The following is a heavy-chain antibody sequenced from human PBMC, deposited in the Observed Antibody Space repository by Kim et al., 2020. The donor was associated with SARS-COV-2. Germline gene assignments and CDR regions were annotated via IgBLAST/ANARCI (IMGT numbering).Heavy chain of an antibody. V-gene: IGHV3-43*01. J-gene: IGHJ6*03. Sequence: KGRFTLSRDNSKHSLYLQMNSLRTEDTALYYCAKNYDLGRYYYYYMDVWGKGTTVTVSS. D-gene: IGHD3-3*01. CDR3: AKNYDLGRYYYYYMDV.